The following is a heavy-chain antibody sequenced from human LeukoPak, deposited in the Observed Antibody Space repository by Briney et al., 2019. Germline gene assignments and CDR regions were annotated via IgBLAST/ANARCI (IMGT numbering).Heavy chain of an antibody. CDR3: ATPRVGEFYRRGFDP. CDR2: INPNGGGT. D-gene: IGHD3-10*01. J-gene: IGHJ5*02. V-gene: IGHV1-2*02. CDR1: GYTFSDYY. Sequence: GASVKVSCKASGYTFSDYYMHWVRQAPGQGLEWMGWINPNGGGTNYPQNFQGRVTMTEDTSTDTAYMELSSLRSEDTAVYYCATPRVGEFYRRGFDPWGQGTLVTVSS.